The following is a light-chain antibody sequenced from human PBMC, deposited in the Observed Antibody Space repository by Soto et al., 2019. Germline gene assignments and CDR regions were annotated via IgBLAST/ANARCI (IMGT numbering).Light chain of an antibody. V-gene: IGKV3-15*01. CDR3: QQYNNWPPWT. Sequence: EIVMTQSPATLSVSPGERATLSCRASQSVSSNLAWYQQKPGQAPRLLIYGASTRATGIPARFSGSGSGTEFTLTISSLQSXDXXXXYCQQYNNWPPWTFGQGTKVEIK. CDR1: QSVSSN. CDR2: GAS. J-gene: IGKJ1*01.